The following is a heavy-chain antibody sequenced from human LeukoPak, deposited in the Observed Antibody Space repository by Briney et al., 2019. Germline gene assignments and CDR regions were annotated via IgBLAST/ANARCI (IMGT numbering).Heavy chain of an antibody. D-gene: IGHD6-13*01. Sequence: ASVKASCKASGYTFTGYYMHWVRQAPGQGLEWMGRINPNSGGTNYAQKFQGRVTMTRDTSISTAYMELSRLRSDDTAVYYCARGSTTQLVNRTGYYFDYWGQGTLVTVSS. CDR1: GYTFTGYY. CDR3: ARGSTTQLVNRTGYYFDY. CDR2: INPNSGGT. J-gene: IGHJ4*02. V-gene: IGHV1-2*06.